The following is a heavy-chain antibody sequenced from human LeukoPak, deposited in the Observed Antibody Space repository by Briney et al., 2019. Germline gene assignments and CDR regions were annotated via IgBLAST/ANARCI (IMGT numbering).Heavy chain of an antibody. V-gene: IGHV4-59*01. D-gene: IGHD2-2*01. Sequence: SETLSLTCTVSGGSSNNYYWTWIRQPPGKGLEWIGYIYSSGSTNYNPSLKSRVTLSVDTSKNQFSLKLSSVTAADTAMYYCAREYCTRTICYFDYWGQGTLVTVSS. CDR2: IYSSGST. CDR3: AREYCTRTICYFDY. J-gene: IGHJ4*02. CDR1: GGSSNNYY.